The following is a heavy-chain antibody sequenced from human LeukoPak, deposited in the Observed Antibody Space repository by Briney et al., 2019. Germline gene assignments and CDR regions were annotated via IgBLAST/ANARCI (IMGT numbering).Heavy chain of an antibody. CDR2: ISGSGGST. D-gene: IGHD3-3*01. Sequence: GGSLRLSFAASGFTFSSYAMSWVRQAPGKGLEWVSAISGSGGSTYYADSVKGRFTISRDNSKNTLYLQMNSLRAEDTAVYYCAKEAAYYDFWSGSLDAFDIWGQGTMVTVSS. V-gene: IGHV3-23*01. CDR3: AKEAAYYDFWSGSLDAFDI. CDR1: GFTFSSYA. J-gene: IGHJ3*02.